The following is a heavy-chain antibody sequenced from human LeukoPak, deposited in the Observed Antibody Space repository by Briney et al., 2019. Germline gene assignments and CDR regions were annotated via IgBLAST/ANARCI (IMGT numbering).Heavy chain of an antibody. V-gene: IGHV3-30*03. J-gene: IGHJ5*02. Sequence: GGSLRLSCAASGFTFSNYGMQWVRQAPGKGLEWLAVVSYDGRTTFYADSVKGRFTISRDNAKNSLYLQMNSLRAEDTAVYYCARDGTSQGFRYFDWLRRTFDPWGQGTLVTVSS. CDR3: ARDGTSQGFRYFDWLRRTFDP. CDR2: VSYDGRTT. CDR1: GFTFSNYG. D-gene: IGHD3-9*01.